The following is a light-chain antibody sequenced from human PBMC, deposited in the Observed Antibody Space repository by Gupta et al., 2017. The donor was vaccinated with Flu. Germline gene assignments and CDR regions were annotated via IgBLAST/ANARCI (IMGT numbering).Light chain of an antibody. J-gene: IGKJ2*01. Sequence: DIQTTQSPSSLSASVGDRVTITCRASLDIRKYLNWFQQKPGKAPQLLIYDVSNLQSGVPSRFSGHGSGTDFTLTISSLQPEDFGTYFCQQIYSKPVTFGQGTKLEIK. V-gene: IGKV1-39*01. CDR3: QQIYSKPVT. CDR1: LDIRKY. CDR2: DVS.